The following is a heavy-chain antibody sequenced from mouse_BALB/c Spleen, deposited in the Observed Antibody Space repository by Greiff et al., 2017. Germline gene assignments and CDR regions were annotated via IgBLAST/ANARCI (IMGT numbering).Heavy chain of an antibody. CDR1: GYAFTNYL. CDR3: ARLITTVVADWYFDV. J-gene: IGHJ1*01. D-gene: IGHD1-1*01. V-gene: IGHV1-54*01. Sequence: QVQLQQSGAELVRPGTSVKVSCKASGYAFTNYLIEWVKQRPGQGLEWIGVINPGSGGTNYNEKFKGKATLTADKSSSTAYMQLSSLTSDDSAVFFCARLITTVVADWYFDVWGAGTTVTVSS. CDR2: INPGSGGT.